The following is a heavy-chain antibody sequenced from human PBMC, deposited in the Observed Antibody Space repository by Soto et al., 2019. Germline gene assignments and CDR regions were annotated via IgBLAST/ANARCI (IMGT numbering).Heavy chain of an antibody. CDR3: ARDSRSWGSDQSQSLYYYYMDV. J-gene: IGHJ6*03. V-gene: IGHV4-59*01. D-gene: IGHD6-13*01. CDR1: GGSISSYY. CDR2: IYYSGST. Sequence: SETLSLTCTVSGGSISSYYWSWIRQPPGKGLEWIGYIYYSGSTNYNPSLKSRVTISVDTSKNQFSLKLSSVTAADTAVYYCARDSRSWGSDQSQSLYYYYMDVWGKGTTVTVSS.